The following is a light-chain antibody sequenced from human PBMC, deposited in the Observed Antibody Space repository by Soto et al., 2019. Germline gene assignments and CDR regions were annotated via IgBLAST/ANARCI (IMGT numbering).Light chain of an antibody. Sequence: QSVLTQPPSVSGAPGQRVTISCTGSSSNIGAGYDVHWYQQLPGTAPKLLIYGNSNRPSEVPDRFSGSKSGTSASLAITGLQAEDEADYYCQSYDSSLSGPVFGGGTKLTVL. V-gene: IGLV1-40*01. CDR1: SSNIGAGYD. CDR2: GNS. J-gene: IGLJ2*01. CDR3: QSYDSSLSGPV.